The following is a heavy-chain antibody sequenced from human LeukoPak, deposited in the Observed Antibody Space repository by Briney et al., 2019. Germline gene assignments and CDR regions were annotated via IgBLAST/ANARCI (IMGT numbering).Heavy chain of an antibody. Sequence: SETLSLTCTVSGGSISSGNYYWNWIRQPAGKGLEWIGRIYTSGSTNYNPSLKSRITISVDTSKNQFSLKLSSVTAADTAVYYCATLRFLEWLQKDYYYYYMDVWGKGTTVTVSS. D-gene: IGHD3-3*01. CDR3: ATLRFLEWLQKDYYYYYMDV. V-gene: IGHV4-61*02. J-gene: IGHJ6*03. CDR1: GGSISSGNYY. CDR2: IYTSGST.